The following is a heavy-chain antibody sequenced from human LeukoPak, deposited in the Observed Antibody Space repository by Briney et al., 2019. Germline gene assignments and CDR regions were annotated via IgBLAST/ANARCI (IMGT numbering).Heavy chain of an antibody. CDR1: GYTLTELS. J-gene: IGHJ4*02. CDR3: AAAPYDSSGYYSSFPDY. CDR2: FDPEDGET. D-gene: IGHD3-22*01. Sequence: GASVKVSCKVSGYTLTELSMHWVRQAPGKGLEWMGGFDPEDGETIYAQKFQGRVTMTEDTSTDTAYMELSSLRSEDTAVYYCAAAPYDSSGYYSSFPDYWGQGTLVTVSP. V-gene: IGHV1-24*01.